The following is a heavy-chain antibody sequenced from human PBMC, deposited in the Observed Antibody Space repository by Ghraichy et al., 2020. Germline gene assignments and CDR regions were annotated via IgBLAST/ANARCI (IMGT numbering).Heavy chain of an antibody. D-gene: IGHD6-13*01. CDR3: ARGGMGMQNAADNNIDY. J-gene: IGHJ4*02. CDR1: GFTFSTYW. Sequence: GGSLRLSCVASGFTFSTYWVHWVRQAPGKGLVWVSRINSDGSTTNYADSVKGRFTISRDNAKNTLYLQMNSLRAEDTAVYYCARGGMGMQNAADNNIDYWGQGTLVTVSS. CDR2: INSDGSTT. V-gene: IGHV3-74*01.